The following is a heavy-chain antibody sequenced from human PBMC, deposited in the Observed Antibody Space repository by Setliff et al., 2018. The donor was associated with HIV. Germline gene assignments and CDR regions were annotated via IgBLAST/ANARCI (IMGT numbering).Heavy chain of an antibody. V-gene: IGHV4-39*07. J-gene: IGHJ5*02. D-gene: IGHD6-19*01. CDR2: MYYTGST. Sequence: SETLSLTCTVSGGSTDSGSYYWAWIRQPPGKGLEWIGSMYYTGSTYYNPSLKSRVTISIDTSKNQFSLKLNSVTAADTAVYYCARTGGQWLVEWFDPWGQGTLVTVSS. CDR3: ARTGGQWLVEWFDP. CDR1: GGSTDSGSYY.